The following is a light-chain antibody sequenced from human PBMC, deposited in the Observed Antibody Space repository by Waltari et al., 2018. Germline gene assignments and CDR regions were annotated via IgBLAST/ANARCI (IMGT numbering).Light chain of an antibody. V-gene: IGLV1-40*01. J-gene: IGLJ2*01. CDR2: GTN. CDR1: TSNIGAGYD. Sequence: QSVLTQPPSVSGAPGQRVSISCTGSTSNIGAGYDVHWSQQGPGKAPKLIIYGTNTRPLGVPDRFFGSQYGTSASLAIIGLQAEDEGDYYCQSYDTTLSVVFGGGTKLTVL. CDR3: QSYDTTLSVV.